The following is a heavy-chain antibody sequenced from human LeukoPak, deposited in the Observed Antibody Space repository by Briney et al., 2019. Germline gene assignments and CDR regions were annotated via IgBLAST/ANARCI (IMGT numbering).Heavy chain of an antibody. CDR2: IDPSDSET. J-gene: IGHJ4*02. CDR3: ARQTAMGRSGDY. V-gene: IGHV5-51*01. Sequence: GESLQISRQASRLIVTSYWIGCGRPVPGKSLGWMGIIDPSDSETRYTPSFQGQVTISVDKSLTTADLQWNSLKASDTAMYYCARQTAMGRSGDYWGQGTLVTVSS. D-gene: IGHD5-18*01. CDR1: RLIVTSYW.